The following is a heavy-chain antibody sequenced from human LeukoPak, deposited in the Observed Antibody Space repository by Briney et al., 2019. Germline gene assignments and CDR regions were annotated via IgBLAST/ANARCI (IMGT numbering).Heavy chain of an antibody. CDR3: ARDLLGWELHYFDY. D-gene: IGHD1-26*01. V-gene: IGHV3-21*01. J-gene: IGHJ4*02. CDR1: GFTFSSYS. Sequence: GGSLRLSCAGSGFTFSSYSMNWVRQAPGKGLEWVSSISGSSSYIYYADSVKGRFSISRDNAKNSLYLQMNSLRAEDTAVYYCARDLLGWELHYFDYWGQGTLVTVSS. CDR2: ISGSSSYI.